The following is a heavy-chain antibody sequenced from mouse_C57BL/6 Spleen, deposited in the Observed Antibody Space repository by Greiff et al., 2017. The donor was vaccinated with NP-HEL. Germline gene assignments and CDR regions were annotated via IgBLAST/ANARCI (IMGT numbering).Heavy chain of an antibody. CDR2: INSDGGST. J-gene: IGHJ1*03. CDR3: AIQGDGGYFDF. Sequence: VQLKESGGGLVQPGESLKLSCESNEYEFPSHDMSWVRKTPEKRLELVATINSDGGSTYYPDTMERRFIISRDNTKKTLYLQMSSLRSEDTALYYCAIQGDGGYFDFWGTGTTVTVSS. CDR1: EYEFPSHD. V-gene: IGHV5-2*01. D-gene: IGHD3-3*01.